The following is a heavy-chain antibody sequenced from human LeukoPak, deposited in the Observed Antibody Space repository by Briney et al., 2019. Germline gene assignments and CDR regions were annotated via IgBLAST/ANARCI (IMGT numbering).Heavy chain of an antibody. V-gene: IGHV3-11*04. CDR2: ISSSGSI. CDR1: GFTFSDNY. CDR3: ARVTRRGYSGYDYRRYFDY. Sequence: GGSLRLSCAASGFTFSDNYMSWIRQAPGKGLEWVSYISSSGSIYYADSVKGRFTISRDNAKNSLYLQMNSLRAEDTAVYYCARVTRRGYSGYDYRRYFDYWGQGTLVTVSS. J-gene: IGHJ4*02. D-gene: IGHD5-12*01.